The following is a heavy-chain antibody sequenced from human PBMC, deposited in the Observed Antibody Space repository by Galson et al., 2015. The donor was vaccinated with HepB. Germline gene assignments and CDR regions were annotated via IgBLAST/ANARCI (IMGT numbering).Heavy chain of an antibody. CDR2: ISWNSGSI. Sequence: SLRLSCAASGFTFDDYAMHWVRQAPGKGLEWVSGISWNSGSIGYADSVKGRFTISRDNAKNSLYLQMNSLRAEDTALYYCAKDSAGDYYSGMDVWGQGTTVTVS. CDR3: AKDSAGDYYSGMDV. CDR1: GFTFDDYA. D-gene: IGHD3-10*01. J-gene: IGHJ6*02. V-gene: IGHV3-9*01.